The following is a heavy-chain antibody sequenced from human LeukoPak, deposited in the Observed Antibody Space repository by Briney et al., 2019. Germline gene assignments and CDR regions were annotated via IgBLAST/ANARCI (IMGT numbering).Heavy chain of an antibody. Sequence: SETLSLTCTVSGGSISSGSYYWSWIRQPAGKGLEWIGRIYTSGSTNYNPSLKSRVTISVDTSKNQFSLKLSSVTAADTAVYYCARERVRIAAAGTLFDYWGQGTLVTVSS. CDR2: IYTSGST. D-gene: IGHD6-13*01. J-gene: IGHJ4*02. V-gene: IGHV4-61*02. CDR1: GGSISSGSYY. CDR3: ARERVRIAAAGTLFDY.